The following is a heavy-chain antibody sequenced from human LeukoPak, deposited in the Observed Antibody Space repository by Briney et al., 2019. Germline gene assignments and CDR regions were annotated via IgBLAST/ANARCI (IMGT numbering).Heavy chain of an antibody. J-gene: IGHJ5*02. CDR2: INPNSGGT. CDR3: ARRYYDSSGWQFDP. CDR1: GYTFTGYY. V-gene: IGHV1-2*02. D-gene: IGHD3-22*01. Sequence: GASVKVSCKASGYTFTGYYMHWVRQAPGQGLEWMGWINPNSGGTNYAQKFQGRVTMARDTSISTAYMELSRLRSDDTAVYYCARRYYDSSGWQFDPWGQGTLVTVSP.